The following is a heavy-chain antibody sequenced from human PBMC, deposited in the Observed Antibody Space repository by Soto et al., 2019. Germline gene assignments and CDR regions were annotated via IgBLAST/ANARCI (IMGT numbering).Heavy chain of an antibody. CDR3: AKAMYYDFWSGYSYPFDY. V-gene: IGHV3-64*01. CDR1: GFTFSSYA. CDR2: ISSNGGST. J-gene: IGHJ4*02. D-gene: IGHD3-3*01. Sequence: GGSLRLSCAASGFTFSSYAMHWVRQAPGKGLEYVSAISSNGGSTYYANSVKGRFTISRDNSKNTLYLQMGSLRAEDMAVYYCAKAMYYDFWSGYSYPFDYWGQGTLVTVSS.